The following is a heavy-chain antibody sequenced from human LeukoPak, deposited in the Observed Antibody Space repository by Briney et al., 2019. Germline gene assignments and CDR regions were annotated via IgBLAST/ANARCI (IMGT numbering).Heavy chain of an antibody. V-gene: IGHV3-33*08. J-gene: IGHJ4*02. CDR2: IWYDGSNQ. Sequence: PGRSLTLSCATSGFTFSNYGMHWVRQAPGKGLEWVAVIWYDGSNQYYVDSVRGRFTVSRDNAKNTLYLQMNSLRAEDTAVYYCATDRNSGKYYDYWGQGTLVTVSS. CDR3: ATDRNSGKYYDY. CDR1: GFTFSNYG. D-gene: IGHD1-26*01.